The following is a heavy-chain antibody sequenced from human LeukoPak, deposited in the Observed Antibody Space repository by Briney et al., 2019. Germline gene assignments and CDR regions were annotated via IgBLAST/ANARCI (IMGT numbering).Heavy chain of an antibody. J-gene: IGHJ5*02. CDR3: ARGRLRGYSYGPTRFDP. CDR1: GGSFSGYY. Sequence: SETLSLTCAVYGGSFSGYYWSWIRQPPGKGLEWIGEINHSGSTNYNPSLKSRVTISVDTSKNQFSLKLSSVTAADTAVYYCARGRLRGYSYGPTRFDPWGQGTLVTVSS. CDR2: INHSGST. D-gene: IGHD5-18*01. V-gene: IGHV4-34*01.